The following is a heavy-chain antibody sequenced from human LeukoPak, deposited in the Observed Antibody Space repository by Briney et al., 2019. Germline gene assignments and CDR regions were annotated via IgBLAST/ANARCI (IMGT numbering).Heavy chain of an antibody. V-gene: IGHV3-66*01. D-gene: IGHD3-3*01. Sequence: GGSLRLSCAASGFTVSSNYMSWVRQAPGKGLEWVSVIYSGGSTYYADSVKGRFTISRDNSKNTLYLQMNSLRAEDTAVYYCARAPGEDFWSGYYRRPYYYMDVWGKGTTVTVSS. CDR3: ARAPGEDFWSGYYRRPYYYMDV. J-gene: IGHJ6*03. CDR1: GFTVSSNY. CDR2: IYSGGST.